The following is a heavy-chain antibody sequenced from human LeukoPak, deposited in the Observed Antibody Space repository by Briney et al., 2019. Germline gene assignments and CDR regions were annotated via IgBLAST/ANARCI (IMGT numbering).Heavy chain of an antibody. J-gene: IGHJ3*01. CDR2: IIPIFGTA. Sequence: ASVKVSCKASGYTFTRYAINWLRQAPGQGLEWMGGIIPIFGTANYAQKFQGRVTITADESTSTAYMELSSLRSEDTAVYYCARVGPYCSSTSCPMNNWGQGTMVTVSS. CDR1: GYTFTRYA. CDR3: ARVGPYCSSTSCPMNN. D-gene: IGHD2-2*01. V-gene: IGHV1-69*13.